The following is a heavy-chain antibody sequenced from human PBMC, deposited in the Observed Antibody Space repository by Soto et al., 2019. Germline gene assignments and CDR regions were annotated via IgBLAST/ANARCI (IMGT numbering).Heavy chain of an antibody. CDR3: ARQRAWYGEWAFDI. CDR1: SGSISSSTYY. CDR2: INHSGST. Sequence: QLQVQESGPGLVKPSETLSLTCTVSSGSISSSTYYWGWIRQPPGKGLEWIGSINHSGSTFYNPSLKSRATMSVDTSKNQFSLNLRSVTAADTAIYYCARQRAWYGEWAFDIWGQGTLVTVSS. J-gene: IGHJ3*02. V-gene: IGHV4-39*01. D-gene: IGHD3-10*01.